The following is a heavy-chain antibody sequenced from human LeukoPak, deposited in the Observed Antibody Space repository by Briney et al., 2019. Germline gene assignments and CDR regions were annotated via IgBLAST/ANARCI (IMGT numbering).Heavy chain of an antibody. CDR1: GFTFSSYG. J-gene: IGHJ4*02. CDR2: ISGSGGST. Sequence: GGSLRLSCAASGFTFSSYGMSWVRQAPGKGLEWVSAISGSGGSTYYADSVKGRFTISRDNSKNTLYLQMNGLRAEDTAVYYCAKSGRYCGGDCYPRYYFDYWGQGTLVTVSS. V-gene: IGHV3-23*01. D-gene: IGHD2-21*02. CDR3: AKSGRYCGGDCYPRYYFDY.